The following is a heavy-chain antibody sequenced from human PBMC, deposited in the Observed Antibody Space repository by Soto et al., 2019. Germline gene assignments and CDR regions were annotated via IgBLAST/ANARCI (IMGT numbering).Heavy chain of an antibody. V-gene: IGHV3-23*01. CDR1: GFTFSSYA. J-gene: IGHJ4*02. Sequence: VGSLRLSCAASGFTFSSYAMSWVRQAPGKGLEWVSAISGSGGSTYYADSVKGRFTISRDNSKNTLYLQMNSLRAEDTAVYYCAKSGPTSYYDFWSGYYPVRYFDYWGQGTLVTVSS. CDR3: AKSGPTSYYDFWSGYYPVRYFDY. CDR2: ISGSGGST. D-gene: IGHD3-3*01.